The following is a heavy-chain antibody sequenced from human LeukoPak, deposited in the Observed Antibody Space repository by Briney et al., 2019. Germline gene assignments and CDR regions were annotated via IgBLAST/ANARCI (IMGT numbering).Heavy chain of an antibody. CDR3: ARVRATVTFLYGMDV. CDR2: IYYSGST. Sequence: SETLSLTCTVSGGSISSYYWSWIRQPPGKGLEWIGYIYYSGSTNYNPSLKSRVTISVDTSKNQFSLKLSSVTAADTAVYYCARVRATVTFLYGMDVWGQGTTVTVSS. V-gene: IGHV4-59*01. D-gene: IGHD4-17*01. J-gene: IGHJ6*02. CDR1: GGSISSYY.